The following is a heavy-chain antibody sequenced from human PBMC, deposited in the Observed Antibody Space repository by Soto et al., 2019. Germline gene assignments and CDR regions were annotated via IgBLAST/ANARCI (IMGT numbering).Heavy chain of an antibody. J-gene: IGHJ4*02. CDR2: ISASGDNT. CDR3: ALRKTGSYFDY. Sequence: GGSLRLSCAGSGFTFSTYAMSWVRQAPGKGLEWVSAISASGDNTFYTDSVKGRFTISRDNYRNTLYLQMDGLRAEDTAIYYCALRKTGSYFDYWGQGTLVTVSS. V-gene: IGHV3-23*01. CDR1: GFTFSTYA. D-gene: IGHD1-26*01.